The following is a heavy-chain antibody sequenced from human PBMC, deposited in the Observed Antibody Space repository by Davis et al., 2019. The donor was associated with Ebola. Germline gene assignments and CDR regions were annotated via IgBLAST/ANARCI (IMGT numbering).Heavy chain of an antibody. V-gene: IGHV4-4*07. J-gene: IGHJ4*02. CDR1: GSSISTYY. CDR3: ARDDESSDWYFDY. CDR2: IYDNGNI. Sequence: PSETLSLTCTVSGSSISTYYWSWIRQPAGKGLEWIGRIYDNGNINYNPSLKSRVTMSVDTSKNQFSLKVNSVTAADTAVYYCARDDESSDWYFDYWGQGILVIVSS. D-gene: IGHD6-19*01.